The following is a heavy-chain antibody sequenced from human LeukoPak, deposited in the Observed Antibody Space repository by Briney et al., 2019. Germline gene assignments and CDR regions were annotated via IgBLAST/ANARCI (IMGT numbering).Heavy chain of an antibody. CDR3: ARDYSSGWYYFDY. CDR2: IYYSGST. V-gene: IGHV4-59*01. CDR1: GGSISSYY. Sequence: SETLSLTCTVSGGSISSYYWSWIRQPPGKGLEWIGYIYYSGSTNYNPSLKSRVTISVDTSKNQFSLKLSSVTAADTAVYYCARDYSSGWYYFDYWGQGTLVTVPS. J-gene: IGHJ4*02. D-gene: IGHD6-19*01.